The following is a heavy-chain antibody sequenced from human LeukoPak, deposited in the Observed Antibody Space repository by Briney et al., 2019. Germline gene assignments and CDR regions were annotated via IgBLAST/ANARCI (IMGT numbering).Heavy chain of an antibody. J-gene: IGHJ4*02. CDR2: IYYRGST. V-gene: IGHV4-59*01. Sequence: SETLSLTCTVSGGSINNYYWNWFRQPPGKGLEWIAYIYYRGSTNYNPSLKSRVTISVDTSKIQLSLKLSSVTAADTAVYYCAREHQMVRGLLEYWGQGPVVTVSS. CDR3: AREHQMVRGLLEY. D-gene: IGHD3-10*01. CDR1: GGSINNYY.